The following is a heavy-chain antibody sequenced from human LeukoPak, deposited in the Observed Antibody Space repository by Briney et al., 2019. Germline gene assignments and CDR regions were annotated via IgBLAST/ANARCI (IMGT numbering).Heavy chain of an antibody. V-gene: IGHV3-30*03. J-gene: IGHJ6*02. D-gene: IGHD2-2*01. CDR2: ISYDGSNK. Sequence: GGSLRLSCAASGFTFSSYGMHWVRQAPGKGLEWVAVISYDGSNKYYADSVKGRFTISRDNSKNTLYLQMNSLRAEDTAVYYCASLSSTTYYYYGMDVWGQGTTVTVSS. CDR3: ASLSSTTYYYYGMDV. CDR1: GFTFSSYG.